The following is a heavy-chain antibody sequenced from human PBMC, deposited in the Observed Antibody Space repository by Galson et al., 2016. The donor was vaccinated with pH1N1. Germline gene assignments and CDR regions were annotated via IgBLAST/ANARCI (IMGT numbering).Heavy chain of an antibody. CDR2: IHPGGST. V-gene: IGHV4-34*01. Sequence: ETLSLTCAVYGGSLSGTYWSWIRQSPGKGLEWIGEIHPGGSTNYNPSLKSRVTLFADTSRNQFSLNLSSLTAADTALYFCARRKPNFDPHVIDLWGQGALVSVSS. D-gene: IGHD3-9*01. J-gene: IGHJ4*02. CDR1: GGSLSGTY. CDR3: ARRKPNFDPHVIDL.